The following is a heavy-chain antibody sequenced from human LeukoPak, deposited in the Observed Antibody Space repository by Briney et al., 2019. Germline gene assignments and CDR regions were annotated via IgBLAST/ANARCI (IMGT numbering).Heavy chain of an antibody. CDR1: GFTFSDYS. D-gene: IGHD3-10*02. J-gene: IGHJ3*01. CDR3: ARVSTMFHAFDV. CDR2: LSSGSSYI. Sequence: GGSLRLSCAASGFTFSDYSMNWVRQAPGKGLEWVSFLSSGSSYIYYADSVKGRFTISRDNSKNTLYLQMNSLRAEDTAVYYCARVSTMFHAFDVWGQGTMVTVSS. V-gene: IGHV3-21*04.